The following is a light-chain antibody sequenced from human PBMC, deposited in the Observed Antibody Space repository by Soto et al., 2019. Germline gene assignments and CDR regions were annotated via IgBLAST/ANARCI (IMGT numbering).Light chain of an antibody. V-gene: IGKV3-15*01. CDR2: GAS. CDR3: QQYNDCLPIT. J-gene: IGKJ5*01. CDR1: QRVSSY. Sequence: EIGITHSPATLSLSPRERATLSCRASQRVSSYLAWYQQKPGQAPGLLIYGASTRATGIPARFSGSGSGKEFTLNISSMHSEDFAIYYCQQYNDCLPITFAQGTRLEIK.